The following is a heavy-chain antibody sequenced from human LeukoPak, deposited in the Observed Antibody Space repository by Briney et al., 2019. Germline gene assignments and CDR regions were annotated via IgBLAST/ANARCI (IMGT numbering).Heavy chain of an antibody. D-gene: IGHD6-19*01. Sequence: SQTLSLTCAISGDSVSSNSVAWNWIRQSPSRGPEWLGRTYYRSKWYNDYAVSVKRRITINPDTSKNQVSLHLNSMTPEDAAVYYCARDRLVRGLFDYWGQGNLVTVSS. J-gene: IGHJ4*02. CDR1: GDSVSSNSVA. CDR2: TYYRSKWYN. V-gene: IGHV6-1*01. CDR3: ARDRLVRGLFDY.